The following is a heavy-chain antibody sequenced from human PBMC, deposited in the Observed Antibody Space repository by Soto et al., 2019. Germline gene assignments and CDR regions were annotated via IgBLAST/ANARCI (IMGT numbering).Heavy chain of an antibody. J-gene: IGHJ4*02. D-gene: IGHD3-22*01. Sequence: EVQLLESGGGLVQPGGSLRLSCAASGFTFSSYAMSWVRQAPGKGLEWVSAISGSGGSTYYADSVKGRFTISRDNSKNTLYLQMNSLRAEDTAVYYCAKEGLYDSSGYYFSWGYWGQGTLVTVSS. V-gene: IGHV3-23*01. CDR2: ISGSGGST. CDR3: AKEGLYDSSGYYFSWGY. CDR1: GFTFSSYA.